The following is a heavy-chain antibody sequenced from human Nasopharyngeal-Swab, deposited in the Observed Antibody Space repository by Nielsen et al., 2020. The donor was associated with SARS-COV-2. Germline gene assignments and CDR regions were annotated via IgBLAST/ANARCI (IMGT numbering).Heavy chain of an antibody. CDR1: GFLFDDYS. CDR2: INWKGDTP. V-gene: IGHV3-43*01. J-gene: IGHJ6*03. D-gene: IGHD2/OR15-2a*01. CDR3: TKQNMAPPYYYMDV. Sequence: GESLKISCAASGFLFDDYSMSWVRQAPGKGPEWVSLINWKGDTPSYAESVKGRFTISRDNSKKSLYLEMNSLRTEDTALYYCTKQNMAPPYYYMDVWGKGTTVTVSS.